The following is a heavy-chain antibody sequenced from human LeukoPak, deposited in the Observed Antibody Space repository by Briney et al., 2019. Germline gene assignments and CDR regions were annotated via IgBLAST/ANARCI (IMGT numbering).Heavy chain of an antibody. CDR1: GGSFSGYY. CDR3: ASGESVTGFDY. J-gene: IGHJ4*02. Sequence: PSETLSLTCAVYGGSFSGYYWSWIRQPPGKGLEWIGEINHSGSTNYNPSLKSRVTISVDKSKNQFSLKLSSVTAADTAVYYCASGESVTGFDYWGQGTLVTVSS. V-gene: IGHV4-34*01. CDR2: INHSGST. D-gene: IGHD3-10*01.